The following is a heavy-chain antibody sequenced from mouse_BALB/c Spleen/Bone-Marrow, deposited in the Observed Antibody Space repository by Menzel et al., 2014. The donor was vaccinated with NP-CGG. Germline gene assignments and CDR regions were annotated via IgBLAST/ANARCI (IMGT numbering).Heavy chain of an antibody. V-gene: IGHV5-6-5*01. J-gene: IGHJ1*01. Sequence: EVQRVESGGGLVKPGGSLKLSRAASGFTFSSYAMSWVRQTPEKRLEWVASISSGGSTYYPDSVKGRFTISRDNVRNILFLQMSSLRSEDTAMYYCARVTDTFYYGSSYWYFDVWGAGTTVTVSS. CDR1: GFTFSSYA. CDR2: ISSGGST. CDR3: ARVTDTFYYGSSYWYFDV. D-gene: IGHD1-1*01.